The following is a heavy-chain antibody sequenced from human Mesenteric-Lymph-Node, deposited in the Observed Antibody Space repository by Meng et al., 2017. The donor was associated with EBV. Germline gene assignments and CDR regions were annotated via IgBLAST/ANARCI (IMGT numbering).Heavy chain of an antibody. CDR3: ASGGVRDPSPPY. V-gene: IGHV4-4*02. Sequence: VAWEEAGPGPVQPSGILSLPCAASVDSISNSNWWSWVRQPPGKGLEWIGDIYYTGSTNYNPSLKSRVSMSVDKSKNEFSLEVNSVTAADTAVYYCASGGVRDPSPPYWGQGALVTVSS. CDR2: IYYTGST. CDR1: VDSISNSNW. J-gene: IGHJ1*01. D-gene: IGHD3-16*01.